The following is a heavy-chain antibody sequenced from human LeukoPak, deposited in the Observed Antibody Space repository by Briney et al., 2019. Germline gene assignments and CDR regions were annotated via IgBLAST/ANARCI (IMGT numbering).Heavy chain of an antibody. CDR2: ISGSGDST. J-gene: IGHJ4*02. V-gene: IGHV3-23*01. D-gene: IGHD2-2*01. Sequence: GGSLRLSCAASGFTFSSYAMSWVRQAPGEGLEWVSTISGSGDSTYYADSMKGRFTISRDNSKNTLFLQMTSLRAEDTGVYYCVKGCNSISCALIDYWGQGTLVTVSS. CDR3: VKGCNSISCALIDY. CDR1: GFTFSSYA.